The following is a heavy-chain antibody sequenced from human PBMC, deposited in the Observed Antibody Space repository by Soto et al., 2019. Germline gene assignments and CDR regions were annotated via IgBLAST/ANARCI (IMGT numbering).Heavy chain of an antibody. D-gene: IGHD3-22*01. CDR3: MLGSGWKDFDY. CDR2: IYYSGST. CDR1: GGSISGSSYY. J-gene: IGHJ4*02. V-gene: IGHV4-39*01. Sequence: SETLSLTCTVSGGSISGSSYYWGWIRQPPGKGLEWIGNIYYSGSTYYNPSLKSRVTISVDASKNQFSLKLSSVTAADTAVYYCMLGSGWKDFDYWGQGTLVTVSS.